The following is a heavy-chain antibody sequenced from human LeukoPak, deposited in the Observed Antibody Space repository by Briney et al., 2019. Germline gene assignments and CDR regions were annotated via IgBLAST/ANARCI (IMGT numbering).Heavy chain of an antibody. Sequence: PGESLKISCKGSGYTFFTYWIGWVRQMPGKGLEWMGIIYPGDSDTRYSPSFQGQVTISADKSIRTAYLQWSSLKASDTAIYYCARDRPSAAGITDYWGQGTLVTVSS. CDR2: IYPGDSDT. J-gene: IGHJ4*02. D-gene: IGHD6-13*01. CDR1: GYTFFTYW. V-gene: IGHV5-51*01. CDR3: ARDRPSAAGITDY.